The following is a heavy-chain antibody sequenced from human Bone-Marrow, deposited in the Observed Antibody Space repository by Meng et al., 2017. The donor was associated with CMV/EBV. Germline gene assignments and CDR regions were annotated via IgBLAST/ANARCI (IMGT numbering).Heavy chain of an antibody. CDR1: GFTFSSYA. Sequence: GESLKISCAASGFTFSSYAMSWVRQAPGKGLEWVAFIRYDGSNKYYADSVKGRFTISRDNSKNTLYLQMNSLRAEDTAVYYCAKDCNDSGGCYYYGMDVWGQGTTVTVSS. V-gene: IGHV3-30*02. CDR3: AKDCNDSGGCYYYGMDV. J-gene: IGHJ6*02. D-gene: IGHD2/OR15-2a*01. CDR2: IRYDGSNK.